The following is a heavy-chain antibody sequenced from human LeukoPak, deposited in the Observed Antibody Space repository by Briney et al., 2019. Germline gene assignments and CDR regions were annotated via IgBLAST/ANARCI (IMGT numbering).Heavy chain of an antibody. CDR2: ISSSGSTI. V-gene: IGHV3-11*04. D-gene: IGHD1-26*01. CDR1: GFTFSDYY. CDR3: ARDSRVGATSNFDY. J-gene: IGHJ4*02. Sequence: PGRSLRLSCAASGFTFSDYYMSWIRQAPGKGLEWVSYISSSGSTIYYADSVKGRFTISRDNAKNSLYLQMNSLRAEDTAVYYCARDSRVGATSNFDYWGQGTLVTVSS.